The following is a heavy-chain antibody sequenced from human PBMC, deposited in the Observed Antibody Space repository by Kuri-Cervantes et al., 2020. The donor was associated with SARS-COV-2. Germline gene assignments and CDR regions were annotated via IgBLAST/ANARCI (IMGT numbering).Heavy chain of an antibody. V-gene: IGHV4-59*11. D-gene: IGHD2-15*01. Sequence: GSLRLSCTVSGGSISSHYWSWIRQPPGKGLEWIGYIYYSGSTNYNPSLKSRVTISVDTSKNQFSLKLSSVTAADTAVYYCARAAVVAAIWRADLYAFDIWGQGTMVTVSS. CDR1: GGSISSHY. CDR3: ARAAVVAAIWRADLYAFDI. J-gene: IGHJ3*02. CDR2: IYYSGST.